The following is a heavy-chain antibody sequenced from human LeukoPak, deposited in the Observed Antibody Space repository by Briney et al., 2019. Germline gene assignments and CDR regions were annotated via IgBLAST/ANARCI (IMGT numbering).Heavy chain of an antibody. Sequence: GGSLRLSCAASGFTFSSSTMNWVRRAPGKGLEWVSSISSSSDYIYYADSVKGRFTISRDNAKNSLYLQMNSLRAEDTAVYYCVRIPNSANFPNWFDPWGQGTLVTVSS. CDR1: GFTFSSST. J-gene: IGHJ5*02. CDR2: ISSSSDYI. V-gene: IGHV3-21*01. D-gene: IGHD4/OR15-4a*01. CDR3: VRIPNSANFPNWFDP.